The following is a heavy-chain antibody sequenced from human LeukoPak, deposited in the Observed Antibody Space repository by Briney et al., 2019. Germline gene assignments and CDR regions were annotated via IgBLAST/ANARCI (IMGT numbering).Heavy chain of an antibody. Sequence: SESLSLTCTVSGDSISSGSYYWSWIRQPAGKGLEWIGRIYTSGSTNYNPSLKSRVTISVDTSKNQFSLKLSSVTAADTAVYYCARGRARGIAAAGNWFDPWGQGTLVTVSS. CDR1: GDSISSGSYY. V-gene: IGHV4-61*02. J-gene: IGHJ5*02. D-gene: IGHD6-13*01. CDR3: ARGRARGIAAAGNWFDP. CDR2: IYTSGST.